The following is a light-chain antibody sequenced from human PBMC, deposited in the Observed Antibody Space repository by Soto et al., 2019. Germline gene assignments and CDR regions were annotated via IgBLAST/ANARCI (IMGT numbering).Light chain of an antibody. Sequence: EIVMTQSPATLSVSPGERATLSCRASQSVSSNLAWYQQKPGQAPRLLIYGASTRATDLPGRFSGSGSGTEFTLTISSLQPEDLAVYYCQHYNNWPYTFGQGTKLEIK. J-gene: IGKJ2*01. V-gene: IGKV3-15*01. CDR3: QHYNNWPYT. CDR1: QSVSSN. CDR2: GAS.